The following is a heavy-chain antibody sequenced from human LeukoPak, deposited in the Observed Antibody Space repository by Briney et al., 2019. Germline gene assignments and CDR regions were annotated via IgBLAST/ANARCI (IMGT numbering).Heavy chain of an antibody. J-gene: IGHJ4*02. Sequence: SETLSLTCTVSGDSIGNSNYYWAWVRQPPGKGLEWLGSIFYSGSTYYNPSLKSRVTISVDTSKNLFSLNLHSVTAADTATYYCARRGITYSSSFFAYWGQGTLVTVSS. CDR1: GDSIGNSNYY. CDR2: IFYSGST. V-gene: IGHV4-39*01. CDR3: ARRGITYSSSFFAY. D-gene: IGHD6-13*01.